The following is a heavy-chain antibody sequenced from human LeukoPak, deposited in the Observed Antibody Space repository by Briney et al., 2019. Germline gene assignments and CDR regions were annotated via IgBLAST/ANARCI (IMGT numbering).Heavy chain of an antibody. CDR3: AKIKGAAFDY. J-gene: IGHJ4*02. V-gene: IGHV3-21*04. D-gene: IGHD2-15*01. CDR2: ISSSSSYI. CDR1: GFTFSSYS. Sequence: PGGSLRLSCAASGFTFSSYSMNWVRQAPGKGLEWVSSISSSSSYIYYADSVKGRFTISRDNSKNTLYLQMNSLRAEDTAVYYCAKIKGAAFDYWGQGTLVTVSS.